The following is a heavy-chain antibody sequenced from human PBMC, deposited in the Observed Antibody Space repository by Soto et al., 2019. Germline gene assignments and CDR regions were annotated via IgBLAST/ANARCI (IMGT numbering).Heavy chain of an antibody. CDR1: GGSISSGDYY. V-gene: IGHV4-30-4*01. CDR3: AVDTDSSGWPNDY. CDR2: IYYSGST. D-gene: IGHD6-19*01. J-gene: IGHJ4*02. Sequence: SETLSLTCTVSGGSISSGDYYWSWIRQPPGKGLEWIGYIYYSGSTYYNPSLKSRVTISVDTSKNQFSLKLSSVTAADTAVYYCAVDTDSSGWPNDYWGQGTMVTVS.